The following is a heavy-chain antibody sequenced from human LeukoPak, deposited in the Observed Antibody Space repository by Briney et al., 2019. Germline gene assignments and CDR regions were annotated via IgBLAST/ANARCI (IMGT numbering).Heavy chain of an antibody. CDR1: GYTFTSYY. CDR3: ARARGLKVVQDL. CDR2: INPSGGST. J-gene: IGHJ4*02. Sequence: ASVKVSCKASGYTFTSYYMHWVRQAPGQGLEWMGIINPSGGSTSYAQKFQGRVTMTRDTSTSTVYMELSSLRSEDTAVYHCARARGLKVVQDLWGQGTLVTVSS. D-gene: IGHD6-6*01. V-gene: IGHV1-46*01.